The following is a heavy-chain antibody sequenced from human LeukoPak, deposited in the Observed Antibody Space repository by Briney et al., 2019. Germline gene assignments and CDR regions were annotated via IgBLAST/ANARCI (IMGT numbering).Heavy chain of an antibody. Sequence: SETLSLTCAVYGGSFSGYYWSWIRQPPGKGLEWIGYIYYSGSTNYNPSLKSRVTISVDTSKNQFSLKLSSVTAADTAVYYCAIPSGAYGSGSYVLDYWGQGTLVTVSS. J-gene: IGHJ4*02. V-gene: IGHV4-59*01. CDR3: AIPSGAYGSGSYVLDY. CDR1: GGSFSGYY. CDR2: IYYSGST. D-gene: IGHD3-10*01.